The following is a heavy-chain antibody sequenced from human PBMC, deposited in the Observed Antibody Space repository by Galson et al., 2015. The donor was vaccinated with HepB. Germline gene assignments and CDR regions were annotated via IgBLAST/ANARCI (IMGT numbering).Heavy chain of an antibody. V-gene: IGHV3-30*18. CDR1: GFTSSSYG. CDR2: ISYDGSNK. J-gene: IGHJ1*01. Sequence: SLRLSCAASGFTSSSYGMHWVRQAPGKGLEWVAVISYDGSNKYYADSVKGRFTISRDNSKNTLYLQMNSLRAEDTAVYYCAKDNPSAAAAGSWYAEYFQNWGQGTLVAVSS. CDR3: AKDNPSAAAAGSWYAEYFQN. D-gene: IGHD6-13*01.